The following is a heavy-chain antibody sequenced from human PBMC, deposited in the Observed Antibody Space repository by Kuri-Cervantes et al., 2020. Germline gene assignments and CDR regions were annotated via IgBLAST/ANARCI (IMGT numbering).Heavy chain of an antibody. CDR2: ISYDGSNK. J-gene: IGHJ6*02. D-gene: IGHD3-9*01. V-gene: IGHV3-30*03. CDR3: ARGSPYPYYDILTGYRIPRTYYYYGMDV. Sequence: GESLKISCAASGFTFSSYGMHWVRQAPGKGLEWVAVISYDGSNKYYADSVKGRFTISRDNSKNTLYLQMNSLRAEDTAVYYCARGSPYPYYDILTGYRIPRTYYYYGMDVWGQGTTVTVSS. CDR1: GFTFSSYG.